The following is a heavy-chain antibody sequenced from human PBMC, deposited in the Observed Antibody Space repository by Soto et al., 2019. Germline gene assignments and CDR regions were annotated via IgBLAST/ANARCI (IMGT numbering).Heavy chain of an antibody. CDR3: AKESVLRFLPTATDFDY. CDR2: ISYDGSNK. J-gene: IGHJ4*02. Sequence: GGSLRLSCAASGFTFSTYGMHWVRQAPGKGLEWVAVISYDGSNKYYADSVKGRFTISRDNSKNTLYLHMNSLRAEDTAVYYCAKESVLRFLPTATDFDYWGQGTLVTVSS. CDR1: GFTFSTYG. D-gene: IGHD3-3*01. V-gene: IGHV3-30*18.